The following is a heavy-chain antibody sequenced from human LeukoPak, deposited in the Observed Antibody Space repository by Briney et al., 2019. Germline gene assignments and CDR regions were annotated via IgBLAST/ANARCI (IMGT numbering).Heavy chain of an antibody. CDR2: ISAYNGNT. V-gene: IGHV1-18*01. CDR1: GYTFTSYG. D-gene: IGHD2-15*01. Sequence: GASVKVSCKASGYTFTSYGISWVRQAPGQGLEWMGWISAYNGNTNYAQKLQGRVTMTTDTSTSTAYMELRSLRSDDTAVYYCARDLPDIYCSGGSCYSGYYYYGMDVWGQGTTVTVSS. CDR3: ARDLPDIYCSGGSCYSGYYYYGMDV. J-gene: IGHJ6*02.